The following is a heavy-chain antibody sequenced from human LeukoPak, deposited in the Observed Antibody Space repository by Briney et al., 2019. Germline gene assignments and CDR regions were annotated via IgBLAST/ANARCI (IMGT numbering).Heavy chain of an antibody. V-gene: IGHV3-48*01. D-gene: IGHD3-3*01. J-gene: IGHJ4*02. CDR1: GFTFSSYS. CDR3: ARTRSGFYLDY. CDR2: ISTSSTSI. Sequence: GGSLRLYCAASGFTFSSYSVSWVRQAPGKGLDWVSYISTSSTSIYYADSVKGRFTISRDNAKNSLYLQLNSLRAEDTAVYYCARTRSGFYLDYWGQGTLVTVSS.